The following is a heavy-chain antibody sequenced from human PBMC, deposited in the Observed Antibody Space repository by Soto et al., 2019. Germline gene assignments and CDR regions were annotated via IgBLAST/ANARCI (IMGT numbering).Heavy chain of an antibody. CDR2: MSSSSSYI. CDR1: GFTFSSYS. V-gene: IGHV3-21*01. J-gene: IGHJ4*02. D-gene: IGHD6-19*01. Sequence: PGGSLRLSCAASGFTFSSYSMNWVRRAPGKGLEWVLSMSSSSSYIYYADSVKGRFTISRDNAKNSLYLQMNSVRAEDTAVYYCARDSQWSDYWGQGTLVSVSS. CDR3: ARDSQWSDY.